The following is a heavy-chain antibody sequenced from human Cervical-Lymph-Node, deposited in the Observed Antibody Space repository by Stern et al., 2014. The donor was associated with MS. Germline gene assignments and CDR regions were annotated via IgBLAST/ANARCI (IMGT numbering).Heavy chain of an antibody. CDR2: ISSSSSYI. D-gene: IGHD6-13*01. CDR3: ATQPGIAAAGRAFDI. Sequence: EVQLVESGGGLVKPGGSLRLSCAASGFTFSSYSMNWVRQAPGTGLEWVSSISSSSSYIYYADSVKGRFTISRDNAKNSLYLQMNSLRAEDTAVYYCATQPGIAAAGRAFDIWGQGTMVTVSS. V-gene: IGHV3-21*01. CDR1: GFTFSSYS. J-gene: IGHJ3*02.